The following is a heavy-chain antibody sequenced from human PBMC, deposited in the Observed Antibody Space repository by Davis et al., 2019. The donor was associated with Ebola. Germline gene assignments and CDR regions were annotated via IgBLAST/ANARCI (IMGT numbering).Heavy chain of an antibody. CDR1: GYTFTSYG. J-gene: IGHJ1*01. D-gene: IGHD3-3*01. CDR2: ISAYNGNT. Sequence: ASVKVSCKASGYTFTSYGISWVRQAPGQGLEWMGWISAYNGNTNYAQKLQGRVTMTTDTSTSTAYMELRSLRSDDTAVYYCAVDFLEWLFHPGGYFQHWGQGTLVTVSS. CDR3: AVDFLEWLFHPGGYFQH. V-gene: IGHV1-18*01.